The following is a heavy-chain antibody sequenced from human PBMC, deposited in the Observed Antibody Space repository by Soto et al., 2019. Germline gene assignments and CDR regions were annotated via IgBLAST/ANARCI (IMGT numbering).Heavy chain of an antibody. V-gene: IGHV4-31*02. J-gene: IGHJ4*02. Sequence: SLTKSVAEGNIRGGGYYWSGISKNPGKGLEWIGYIYYSGSTHYNPSLRSRVTISVDTSKNQFSLKLSSVTAADTAVYYCSREADVNTAMGSDFDFWGQGTLVPGSS. D-gene: IGHD5-18*01. CDR1: EGNIRGGGYY. CDR2: IYYSGST. CDR3: SREADVNTAMGSDFDF.